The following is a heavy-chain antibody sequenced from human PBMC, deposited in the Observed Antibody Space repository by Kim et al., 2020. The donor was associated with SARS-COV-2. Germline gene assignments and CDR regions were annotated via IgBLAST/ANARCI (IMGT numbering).Heavy chain of an antibody. D-gene: IGHD6-13*01. V-gene: IGHV1-24*01. Sequence: APKCQGRVTMTEETSTDTAYMELSSLRSEDTAVYYCATSAAAGRLYWFDPWGQGTLVTVSS. J-gene: IGHJ5*02. CDR3: ATSAAAGRLYWFDP.